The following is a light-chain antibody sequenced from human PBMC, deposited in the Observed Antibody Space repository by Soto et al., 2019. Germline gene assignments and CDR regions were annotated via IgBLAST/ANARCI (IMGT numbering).Light chain of an antibody. Sequence: QSALAQPASVSGPPGQSITISCTGTSSDVGGSNYVSWYQQHPGKAPKLMIYEVSKRPSGVPDRFSGSKSGNTAPLTVSGLQAEDEADYYCSSYAGSNNFVFGTGTKVTVL. J-gene: IGLJ1*01. V-gene: IGLV2-8*01. CDR3: SSYAGSNNFV. CDR1: SSDVGGSNY. CDR2: EVS.